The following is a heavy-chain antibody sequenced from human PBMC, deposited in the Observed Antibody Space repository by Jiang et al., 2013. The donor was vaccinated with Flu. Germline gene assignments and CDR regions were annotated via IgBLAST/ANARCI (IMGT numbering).Heavy chain of an antibody. Sequence: GAEVKKPGSSVKVSCKASGGTFSSYAISWVRQAPGQGLEWMGRIIPILGIANYAQKFQGRVTITADKSTSTAYMELSSLRSEDTAVYYCARIGPSIAVAGPSYYYYYGMDVWGKGTTVTVSS. CDR3: ARIGPSIAVAGPSYYYYYGMDV. CDR2: IIPILGIA. CDR1: GGTFSSYA. J-gene: IGHJ6*04. V-gene: IGHV1-69*04. D-gene: IGHD6-19*01.